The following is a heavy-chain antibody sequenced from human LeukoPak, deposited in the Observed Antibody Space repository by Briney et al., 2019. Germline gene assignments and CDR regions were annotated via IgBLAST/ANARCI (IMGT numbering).Heavy chain of an antibody. V-gene: IGHV3-30-3*01. Sequence: GRSLRLSCAASRFTFSSYAMHWVRQAPGKGLEWVAVISYDGSNKYYADSVKGRFTISRDNSKNTLYLQMNSLRAEDTAVYYCARDRSGYGALSYYGMDVWGQGTTVTVS. J-gene: IGHJ6*02. D-gene: IGHD5-12*01. CDR3: ARDRSGYGALSYYGMDV. CDR2: ISYDGSNK. CDR1: RFTFSSYA.